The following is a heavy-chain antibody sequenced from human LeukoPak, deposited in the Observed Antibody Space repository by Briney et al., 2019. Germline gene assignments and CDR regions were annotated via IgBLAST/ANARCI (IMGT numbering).Heavy chain of an antibody. D-gene: IGHD2-15*01. Sequence: SETLSLTCTVSGGSISSYYWSWIRQPPGKGLEWIGYIYYSGSTNYNPSLKSRVTISVDTSKNRFSLKLSSVTAADTAVYYCARPHCSGGSCYLDYWGQGTLVTVSS. CDR1: GGSISSYY. CDR2: IYYSGST. CDR3: ARPHCSGGSCYLDY. V-gene: IGHV4-59*12. J-gene: IGHJ4*02.